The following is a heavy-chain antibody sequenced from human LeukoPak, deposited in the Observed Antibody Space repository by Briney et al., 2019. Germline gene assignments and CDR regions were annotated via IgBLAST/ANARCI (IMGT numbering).Heavy chain of an antibody. CDR2: ISWNSGNI. Sequence: GRSLRLSCTASGFTFDDYAMHWARQAPGKGLEWVSGISWNSGNIGYADSVKGRFTISRDTAKNSLYLQMNSLRAEDTALYYCAKDTGRNYYYGMDVWGQGTTVTVSS. V-gene: IGHV3-9*01. J-gene: IGHJ6*02. CDR1: GFTFDDYA. CDR3: AKDTGRNYYYGMDV.